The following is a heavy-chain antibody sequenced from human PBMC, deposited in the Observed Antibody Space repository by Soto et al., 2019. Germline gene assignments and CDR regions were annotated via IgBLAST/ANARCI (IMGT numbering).Heavy chain of an antibody. CDR3: ARDQYYYDSSGYPKAAFDI. V-gene: IGHV4-31*03. J-gene: IGHJ3*02. CDR2: IYYSGST. Sequence: SETLSLTCTVSGGSISSGGYYWSWIRQHPGKGLEWIGYIYYSGSTYYNPSLKSRVTISVDTSKNQFSLKLSSVTAADTAVYYCARDQYYYDSSGYPKAAFDIWGQGTMVT. D-gene: IGHD3-22*01. CDR1: GGSISSGGYY.